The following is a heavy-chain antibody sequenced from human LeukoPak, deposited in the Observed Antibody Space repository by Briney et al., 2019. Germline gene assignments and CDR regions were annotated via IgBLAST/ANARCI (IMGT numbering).Heavy chain of an antibody. CDR3: AKDWRITMVRGALDY. CDR1: GFTFSDYY. V-gene: IGHV3-11*01. D-gene: IGHD3-10*01. J-gene: IGHJ4*02. Sequence: GGSLRLSCAASGFTFSDYYMSWIRQAPGKGLEWVSYISSSGSTIYYADSVKGRFTISRDNAKNSLYLQMNSLRAEDTAVYYCAKDWRITMVRGALDYWGQGTLVTVSS. CDR2: ISSSGSTI.